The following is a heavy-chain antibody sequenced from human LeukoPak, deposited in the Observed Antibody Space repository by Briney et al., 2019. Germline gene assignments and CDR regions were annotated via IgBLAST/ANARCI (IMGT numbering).Heavy chain of an antibody. Sequence: SETLSLTCTVSDGSISSYYWSWIRQPPGKGLEWIGYIYYSGSTNYNPSLKSRVTISVDTSKNQFSLKLSSVTAADTAVYYCARGLKREPPAYWGQGTLVTVSS. J-gene: IGHJ4*02. D-gene: IGHD1-14*01. CDR2: IYYSGST. V-gene: IGHV4-59*01. CDR3: ARGLKREPPAY. CDR1: DGSISSYY.